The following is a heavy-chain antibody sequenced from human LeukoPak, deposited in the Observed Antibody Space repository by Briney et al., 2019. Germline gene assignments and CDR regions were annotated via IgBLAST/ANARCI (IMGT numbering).Heavy chain of an antibody. CDR3: ARAVWFGEVYYYGMDV. CDR1: GGSISSYY. Sequence: SETLSLTCTVSGGSISSYYWSWIRQPPGKGLEWIGYIYYSGSTNYNPSLKSRVTISVDTSKNQFSLKLSPVTAAGTAVYYCARAVWFGEVYYYGMDVWGQGTTVTVSS. J-gene: IGHJ6*02. D-gene: IGHD3-10*01. CDR2: IYYSGST. V-gene: IGHV4-59*01.